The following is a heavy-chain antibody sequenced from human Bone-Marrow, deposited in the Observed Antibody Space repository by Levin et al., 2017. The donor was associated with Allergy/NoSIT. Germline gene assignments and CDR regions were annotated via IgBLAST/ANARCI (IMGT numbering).Heavy chain of an antibody. CDR3: AKAGSSWYVGRFDY. CDR2: ISWNSGSI. Sequence: SCAASGFTFDDYAMHWVRQAPGKGLEWVSGISWNSGSIGYADSVKGRFTISRDNAKNSLYLQMNSLRAEDTALYYCAKAGSSWYVGRFDYWGQGTLVTVSS. CDR1: GFTFDDYA. J-gene: IGHJ4*02. V-gene: IGHV3-9*01. D-gene: IGHD6-13*01.